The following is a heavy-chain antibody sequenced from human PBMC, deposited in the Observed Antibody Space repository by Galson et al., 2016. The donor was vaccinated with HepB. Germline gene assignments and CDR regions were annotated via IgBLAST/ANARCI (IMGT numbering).Heavy chain of an antibody. CDR1: GYTFTSYW. D-gene: IGHD2-15*01. Sequence: QSGAEVKKPGESLRISCKGSGYTFTSYWISWVRQMPGKGLEWMGRIDPSDSYTDYSPSFHGHVTISADKSISTAYLQWSSLRASDTAMYYCASYCSGSSCYYQCYVMDVWGEGTTVTVSS. J-gene: IGHJ6*04. CDR3: ASYCSGSSCYYQCYVMDV. V-gene: IGHV5-10-1*01. CDR2: IDPSDSYT.